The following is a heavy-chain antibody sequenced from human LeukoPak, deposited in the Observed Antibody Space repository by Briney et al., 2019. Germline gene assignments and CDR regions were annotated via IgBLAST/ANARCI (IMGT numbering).Heavy chain of an antibody. D-gene: IGHD3-10*01. CDR3: APIWFGELLSVFDY. CDR1: GFTFSSYA. Sequence: GRSLRLSCAASGFTFSSYAMSWVRQAPGKGLEWVSAISGSGGSTYYADSVKGRFTISRDNSKNTLYLQMNSLRAEDTAVYYCAPIWFGELLSVFDYWGQGTLVTVSS. V-gene: IGHV3-23*01. J-gene: IGHJ4*02. CDR2: ISGSGGST.